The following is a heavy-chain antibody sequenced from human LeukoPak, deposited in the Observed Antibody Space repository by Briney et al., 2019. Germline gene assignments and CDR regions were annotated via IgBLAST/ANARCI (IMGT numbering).Heavy chain of an antibody. V-gene: IGHV3-11*01. Sequence: GGSLRLSCAASGFTFSDYYMSWIRQAPGKGLEWVSYISSSGSTIYYADSVKGRFTISRDNSKNTLYLQLNTLRAEDTAVYYCARYIPSCGGNCNDVFDIWGQGTMVSVSS. CDR1: GFTFSDYY. J-gene: IGHJ3*02. D-gene: IGHD2-21*01. CDR2: ISSSGSTI. CDR3: ARYIPSCGGNCNDVFDI.